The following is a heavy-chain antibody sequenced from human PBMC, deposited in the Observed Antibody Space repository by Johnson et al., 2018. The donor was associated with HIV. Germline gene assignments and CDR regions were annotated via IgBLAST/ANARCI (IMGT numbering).Heavy chain of an antibody. CDR3: ANFRGTTRNPDAFDI. J-gene: IGHJ3*02. Sequence: QMQLVESGGGVVRPGRSLRLSCAASGFTFSSYAMHWVRQAPGKGLEWVAVISYDGSNKYYADSVKGRFTISRDNSKNTLDLQMNSLRAEDTAVYYCANFRGTTRNPDAFDIWGQGTMVTVSS. D-gene: IGHD1-1*01. CDR2: ISYDGSNK. CDR1: GFTFSSYA. V-gene: IGHV3-30-3*01.